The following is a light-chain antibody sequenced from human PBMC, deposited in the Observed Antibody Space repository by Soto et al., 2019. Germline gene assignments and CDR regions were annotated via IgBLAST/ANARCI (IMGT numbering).Light chain of an antibody. CDR2: TTS. J-gene: IGKJ5*01. V-gene: IGKV1-12*01. CDR3: QQGSSFPIT. Sequence: DIQMTQSPSFMSASVGDRVTVTCRASQGVNRWLAWYQQKPGKAPKLLIYTTSTLASGVTSRFSGSGSGTDFTLTISSLQPEDFATYYWQQGSSFPITFGQGTRLEIK. CDR1: QGVNRW.